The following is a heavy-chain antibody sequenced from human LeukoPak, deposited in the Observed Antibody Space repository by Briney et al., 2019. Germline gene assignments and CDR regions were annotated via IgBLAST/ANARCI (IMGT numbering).Heavy chain of an antibody. J-gene: IGHJ4*02. D-gene: IGHD6-13*01. CDR1: GFTFSSYG. V-gene: IGHV3-30*18. Sequence: GGSLRLSCAASGFTFSSYGIHWVRQAPGKGLEWVAVISYDGRNKHYADSVKGRFTISRDNSKNTLYLQMNSLRAEDTAVYYCAKDRDDSSLDYWGQGTLATVSS. CDR3: AKDRDDSSLDY. CDR2: ISYDGRNK.